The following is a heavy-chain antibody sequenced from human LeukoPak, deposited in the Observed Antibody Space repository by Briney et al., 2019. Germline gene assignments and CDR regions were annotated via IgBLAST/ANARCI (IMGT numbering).Heavy chain of an antibody. D-gene: IGHD4-17*01. CDR2: INPSGGST. CDR1: GYTFTSYY. V-gene: IGHV1-46*01. CDR3: ARNPVTTRYFDY. J-gene: IGHJ4*02. Sequence: GASVKVSCKASGYTFTSYYMHWVRQAPGQGLEWMGIINPSGGSTRNAQKFQGRVTNTRDTSTSTVYMDLSSQTSEDTAVYYCARNPVTTRYFDYWGQGTLVTVSS.